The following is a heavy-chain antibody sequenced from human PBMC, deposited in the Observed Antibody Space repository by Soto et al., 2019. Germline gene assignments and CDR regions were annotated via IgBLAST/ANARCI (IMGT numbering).Heavy chain of an antibody. CDR3: AKDINSDYYDSGGYSSDAFDI. V-gene: IGHV3-23*01. CDR2: ISGSGGST. Sequence: GGSLRLSCAASGFTFSRYAMSWVRQAPGKGLEWVSGISGSGGSTYYAGSVKGRFTISRGNSKNTLSLQMNSLRAEDTAVYYCAKDINSDYYDSGGYSSDAFDIWGQGTMVTVSS. D-gene: IGHD3-22*01. J-gene: IGHJ3*02. CDR1: GFTFSRYA.